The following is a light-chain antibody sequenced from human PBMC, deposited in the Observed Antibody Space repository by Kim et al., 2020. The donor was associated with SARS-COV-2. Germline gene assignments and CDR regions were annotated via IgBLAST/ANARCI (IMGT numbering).Light chain of an antibody. Sequence: EIVLTQSPGTLSLSPGERVTLSCRASQSISGNNLVWYQHKSGQGPRLLIYDTFKRDSGIPDRFSGSWSGTDFTLTISRLEPDDSAVYFCQQHDSLPVTFGGGTKLEIK. V-gene: IGKV3-20*01. J-gene: IGKJ4*01. CDR3: QQHDSLPVT. CDR2: DTF. CDR1: QSISGNN.